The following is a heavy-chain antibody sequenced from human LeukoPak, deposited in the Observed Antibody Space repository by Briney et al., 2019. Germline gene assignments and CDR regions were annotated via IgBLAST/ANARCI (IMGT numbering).Heavy chain of an antibody. Sequence: GGSLRLSCAASGFTFSSYSMNWVRQAPGEGLEWVSSISSSSSYIYYADSVKGRFTISRDNAKNSLYLQMNSLRAEDTAVYYCARGLYDQDAFDIWGQGTMVTVSS. CDR1: GFTFSSYS. CDR3: ARGLYDQDAFDI. V-gene: IGHV3-21*01. J-gene: IGHJ3*02. CDR2: ISSSSSYI. D-gene: IGHD3-22*01.